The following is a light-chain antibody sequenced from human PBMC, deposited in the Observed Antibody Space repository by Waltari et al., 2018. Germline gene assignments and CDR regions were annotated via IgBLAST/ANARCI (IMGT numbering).Light chain of an antibody. CDR3: VLYMGSGISV. J-gene: IGLJ3*02. CDR1: SGSVSTSYY. Sequence: QTVVTQEPSFSVSPGGTVTLTCGLNSGSVSTSYYPSWYQQTPGQAPRTLIYSTSTRSSVVPDRFSGSILGNRAALTITGAQADDESDYYCVLYMGSGISVFGGGTKLTVL. CDR2: STS. V-gene: IGLV8-61*01.